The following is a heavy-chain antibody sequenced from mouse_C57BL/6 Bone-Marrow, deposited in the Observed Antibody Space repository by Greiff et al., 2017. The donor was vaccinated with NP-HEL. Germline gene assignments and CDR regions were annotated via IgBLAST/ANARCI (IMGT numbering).Heavy chain of an antibody. J-gene: IGHJ4*01. CDR2: IDPSDSYT. CDR3: AREGITTVVYYAMDY. V-gene: IGHV1-69*01. CDR1: GYTFTSYW. Sequence: QVQLQQPGAELVMPGASVKLSCKASGYTFTSYWMHWVKQRPGQGLEWIGEIDPSDSYTNYNQKFKGKSTLTVDKSSSTAYMQLSSLTSEDSAVYYCAREGITTVVYYAMDYWGQGTSVTVSS. D-gene: IGHD1-1*01.